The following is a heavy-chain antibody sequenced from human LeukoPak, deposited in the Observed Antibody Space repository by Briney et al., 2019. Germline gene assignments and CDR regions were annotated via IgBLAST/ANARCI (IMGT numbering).Heavy chain of an antibody. CDR1: GGSISSYY. Sequence: PSETLSLTCTVSGGSISSYYWSWIRQPPGKGLEWIGYIYYSGSTNYNPSLKSRVTISIDTSKNQISLKLSSVTAADTAVYYCARHKAVAGPFDYWGQGTLVTASS. D-gene: IGHD6-19*01. J-gene: IGHJ4*02. CDR3: ARHKAVAGPFDY. CDR2: IYYSGST. V-gene: IGHV4-59*08.